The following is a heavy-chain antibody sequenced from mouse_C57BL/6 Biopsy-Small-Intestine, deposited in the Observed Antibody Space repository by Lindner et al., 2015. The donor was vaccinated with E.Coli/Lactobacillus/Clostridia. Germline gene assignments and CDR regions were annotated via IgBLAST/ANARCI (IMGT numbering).Heavy chain of an antibody. D-gene: IGHD2-5*01. CDR2: IYPRSGNP. CDR3: ARSGYSNYVEAWFAY. J-gene: IGHJ3*01. Sequence: VQLQESGAELARPGASVKLSCKASGYTFISYGISWVKQRTGQGLEWIGEIYPRSGNPYYNEKFKGKATLTADKSSSTAYMELRSLTSEDSAVYFCARSGYSNYVEAWFAYWGQGTLVTVSA. CDR1: GYTFISYG. V-gene: IGHV1-81*01.